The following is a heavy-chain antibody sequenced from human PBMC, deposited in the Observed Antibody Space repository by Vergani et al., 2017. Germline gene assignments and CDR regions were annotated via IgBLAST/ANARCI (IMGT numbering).Heavy chain of an antibody. CDR1: GFIFTDYY. J-gene: IGHJ4*02. CDR2: INPNGDAT. Sequence: QVQLVQSGAELKKPGASVRVSCKASGFIFTDYYIHWMRQAPGQGLEWIGWINPNGDATHYAQNFRGRVTLTRDTSSTTAYMDLASLTSDDTAVYYCARFYDTRGGFDYWGQGTLVTVSS. D-gene: IGHD3-22*01. V-gene: IGHV1-2*02. CDR3: ARFYDTRGGFDY.